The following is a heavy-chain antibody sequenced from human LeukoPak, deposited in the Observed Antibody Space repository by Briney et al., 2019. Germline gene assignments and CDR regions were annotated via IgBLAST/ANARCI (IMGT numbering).Heavy chain of an antibody. V-gene: IGHV3-7*01. CDR1: GFTFSDFW. Sequence: GGSLRLSCAVSGFTFSDFWMNWVRQAPGKGLEWVAGIRQDGSEKTYVDSVKGRFTISRDNTKNSLFLQMNSLRAEDTAVYYCTRDGTAPGLYFDLWGQGTLVTVSS. J-gene: IGHJ4*01. D-gene: IGHD6-13*01. CDR2: IRQDGSEK. CDR3: TRDGTAPGLYFDL.